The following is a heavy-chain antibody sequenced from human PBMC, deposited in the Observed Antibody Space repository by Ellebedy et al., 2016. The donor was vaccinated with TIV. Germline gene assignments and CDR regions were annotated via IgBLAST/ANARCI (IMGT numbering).Heavy chain of an antibody. CDR3: ASSLGSSGWVPLDY. CDR1: GFTFSSYW. CDR2: IKQDGSEK. D-gene: IGHD6-19*01. V-gene: IGHV3-7*01. Sequence: GGSLRLSCAASGFTFSSYWMSWVRQAPGKGLEWVANIKQDGSEKYYVDSVKGRFTISRDNAKNSLYLRMNSLRAEDTAVYYCASSLGSSGWVPLDYWGQGTLVTVSS. J-gene: IGHJ4*02.